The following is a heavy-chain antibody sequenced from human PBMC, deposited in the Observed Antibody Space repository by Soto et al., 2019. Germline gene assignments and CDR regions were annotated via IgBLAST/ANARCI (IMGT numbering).Heavy chain of an antibody. CDR2: IDWDDDK. D-gene: IGHD3-10*01. CDR1: GFSLSTSGMC. J-gene: IGHJ5*02. CDR3: ARTYYGSGSQGWFDP. Sequence: SGPTLVNPTQTLTLTCTFSGFSLSTSGMCVSWIRQPPGKALEWLALIDWDDDKYYSTSLKTRLTISKDTSKNQVVLTMTNMDPVDTAPYYCARTYYGSGSQGWFDPWGQGTLVTVSS. V-gene: IGHV2-70*01.